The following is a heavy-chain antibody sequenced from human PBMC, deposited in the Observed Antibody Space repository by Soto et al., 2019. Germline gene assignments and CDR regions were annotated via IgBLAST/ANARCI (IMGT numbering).Heavy chain of an antibody. V-gene: IGHV6-1*01. Sequence: SQTLSLTCAISVDIVSSKSAAWNCIRQSPSRGLEWLGRTYYRSKWYNEYAVSVKSRIAINPDTSKNHFSLQLNSVTPEDTAVYYCARSSGDLDYWGQGTLVTVSS. D-gene: IGHD4-17*01. CDR3: ARSSGDLDY. CDR1: VDIVSSKSAA. J-gene: IGHJ4*02. CDR2: TYYRSKWYN.